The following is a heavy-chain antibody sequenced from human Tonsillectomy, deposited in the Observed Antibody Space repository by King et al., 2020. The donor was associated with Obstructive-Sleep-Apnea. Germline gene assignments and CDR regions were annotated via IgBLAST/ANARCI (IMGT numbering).Heavy chain of an antibody. Sequence: VQLQESGPGLVKPSQTLSLTCTVSGVSISSGGYYWSWLRQHPVKGLEWIGYIYYSWITSYNPPLKSRVTISVDTSKNQFSLKLSSVTASDTAVYYCARSPYCGGDCQAGAFDYWGQGTLVTVSS. CDR3: ARSPYCGGDCQAGAFDY. D-gene: IGHD2-21*02. CDR2: IYYSWIT. V-gene: IGHV4-31*03. J-gene: IGHJ4*02. CDR1: GVSISSGGYY.